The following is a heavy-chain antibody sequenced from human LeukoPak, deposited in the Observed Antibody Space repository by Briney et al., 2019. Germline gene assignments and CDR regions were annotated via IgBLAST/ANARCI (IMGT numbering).Heavy chain of an antibody. J-gene: IGHJ4*02. CDR1: GYTFTKYW. V-gene: IGHV5-51*01. CDR2: IYPGDSDT. CDR3: AGESGPFDF. D-gene: IGHD2-15*01. Sequence: GESLKISCKASGYTFTKYWIGWVRQMPGKGLEWMGGIYPGDSDTKYSPPFECHDTFSADNANSTAYLQWSNLKASDTAMYYCAGESGPFDFWGKGTLVTVSS.